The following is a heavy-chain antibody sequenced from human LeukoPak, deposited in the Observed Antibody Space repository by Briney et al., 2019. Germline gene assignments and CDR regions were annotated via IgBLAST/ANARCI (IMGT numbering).Heavy chain of an antibody. Sequence: SETLSLTCAVYGGSFSGYYWSWIRQPPGKGLEWIGEINHSGSTNYNPSLKSRVTISVDTSKNQFSLKLSSVTAADTAVYYCARLFIPTVRMGRGFDYWGQGTLVTVSS. J-gene: IGHJ4*02. CDR1: GGSFSGYY. V-gene: IGHV4-34*01. D-gene: IGHD4-11*01. CDR3: ARLFIPTVRMGRGFDY. CDR2: INHSGST.